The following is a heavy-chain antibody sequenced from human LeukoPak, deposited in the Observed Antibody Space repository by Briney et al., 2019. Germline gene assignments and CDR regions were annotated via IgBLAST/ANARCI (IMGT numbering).Heavy chain of an antibody. Sequence: GGSLRLSCAASGFTFSSYGMHWVRQAPGKGLEWVAVISYDGSNKYYADSVKGRFTISRDNSKNTLYLQMNSLRAEDTAVYYCATGAGVLLWVGELEYLQHWGQGTLVTVSS. V-gene: IGHV3-30*03. CDR2: ISYDGSNK. J-gene: IGHJ1*01. D-gene: IGHD3-10*01. CDR3: ATGAGVLLWVGELEYLQH. CDR1: GFTFSSYG.